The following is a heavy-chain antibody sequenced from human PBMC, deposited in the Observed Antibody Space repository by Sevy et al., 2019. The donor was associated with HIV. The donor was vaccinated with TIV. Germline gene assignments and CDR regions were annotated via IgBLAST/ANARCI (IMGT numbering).Heavy chain of an antibody. J-gene: IGHJ3*02. CDR3: TRVGSAPKEDSGYEDALDI. CDR2: IKQDGREK. CDR1: GFSFSSYW. V-gene: IGHV3-7*01. D-gene: IGHD5-12*01. Sequence: GGSLRLSCAASGFSFSSYWMRWVRQAPGKGLEWVANIKQDGREKYYVDSVKGRFPISRDDAKNSLYLKMNSLRFEDTAVYYCTRVGSAPKEDSGYEDALDIWGQGTMVTVSS.